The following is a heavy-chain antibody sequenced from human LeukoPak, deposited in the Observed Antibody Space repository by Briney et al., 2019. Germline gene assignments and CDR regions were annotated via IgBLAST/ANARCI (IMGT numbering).Heavy chain of an antibody. D-gene: IGHD2-15*01. J-gene: IGHJ6*02. Sequence: ASVKVSCKASGGTFSSYAISWVRQAPGQGLEWMRRIIPIFGIANYAQKFQGRVTITADKSTSTAYMELSSLRSEDTAVYYCARARVVVAATDGMDVWGQGTTVTVSS. CDR3: ARARVVVAATDGMDV. CDR2: IIPIFGIA. V-gene: IGHV1-69*04. CDR1: GGTFSSYA.